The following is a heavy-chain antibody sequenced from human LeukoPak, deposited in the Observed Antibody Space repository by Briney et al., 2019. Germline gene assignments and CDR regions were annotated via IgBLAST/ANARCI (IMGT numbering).Heavy chain of an antibody. D-gene: IGHD3-10*01. CDR2: IYYSGST. CDR3: ARDEWFRGYYYMDV. J-gene: IGHJ6*03. Sequence: SETLSLTCTVSGGSISSYYWSWIRQPPGKGLEWIGYIYYSGSTNYNPSLKSRVTISVDTSKNQFSLKLSSVTAADTAVYYCARDEWFRGYYYMDVWGKGTTVTVSS. V-gene: IGHV4-59*01. CDR1: GGSISSYY.